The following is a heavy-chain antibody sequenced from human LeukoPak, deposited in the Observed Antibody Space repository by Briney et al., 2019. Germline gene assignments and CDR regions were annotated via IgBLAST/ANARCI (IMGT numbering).Heavy chain of an antibody. Sequence: SETLSLTCTVSGGSISSYYWSWIRQPPGKGLEWIGYIYYSGSTNYNPSLKSRVTISVDTSKNQFSLKLSSVTAADTAVYYCARGIRRCEAFGIWGQGTMVTVSS. V-gene: IGHV4-59*01. CDR1: GGSISSYY. CDR2: IYYSGST. D-gene: IGHD1-14*01. J-gene: IGHJ3*02. CDR3: ARGIRRCEAFGI.